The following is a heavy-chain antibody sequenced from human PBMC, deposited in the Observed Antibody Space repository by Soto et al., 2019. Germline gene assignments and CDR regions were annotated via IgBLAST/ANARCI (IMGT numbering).Heavy chain of an antibody. Sequence: GGSLRLSCSASGFTFSSYAMHWVRQAPGKGLEYVSAISSNGGSTYYEDSAQGRFTISRDNSKNPLYLQMSRLRAEDTSVYYCVKAMRWSPGPYYYDGMGVGAQGTMAT. D-gene: IGHD2-8*01. CDR3: VKAMRWSPGPYYYDGMGV. CDR1: GFTFSSYA. J-gene: IGHJ6*02. V-gene: IGHV3-64D*06. CDR2: ISSNGGST.